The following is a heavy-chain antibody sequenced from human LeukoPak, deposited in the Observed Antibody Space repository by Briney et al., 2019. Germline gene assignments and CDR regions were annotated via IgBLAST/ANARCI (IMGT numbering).Heavy chain of an antibody. D-gene: IGHD3-10*01. CDR2: ISGSGGSS. CDR1: GFTFSSYA. V-gene: IGHV3-23*01. CDR3: AKVPPYYYGSGYEHYFDY. J-gene: IGHJ4*02. Sequence: GGSLRLSCAASGFTFSSYAMSWVRQAPGRGLEWVSGISGSGGSSYYADSVKGRFTISRGNSKKTLYLQMNSLRAEDTAVYYCAKVPPYYYGSGYEHYFDYWGQGTLVTVSS.